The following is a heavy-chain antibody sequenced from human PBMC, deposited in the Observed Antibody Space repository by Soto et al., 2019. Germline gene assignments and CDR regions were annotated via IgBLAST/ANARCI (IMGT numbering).Heavy chain of an antibody. CDR1: GFTFSSYA. Sequence: GGSLRLSCAASGFTFSSYAMHWVRQAPGKGLEWVAVISYDGSNKYYADSVKGRFTISRDNSKNTLYLQMNSLRAEDTAVYYCARDQYSSSSEVFDYWGQGTLVTVSS. CDR2: ISYDGSNK. V-gene: IGHV3-30-3*01. D-gene: IGHD6-6*01. CDR3: ARDQYSSSSEVFDY. J-gene: IGHJ4*02.